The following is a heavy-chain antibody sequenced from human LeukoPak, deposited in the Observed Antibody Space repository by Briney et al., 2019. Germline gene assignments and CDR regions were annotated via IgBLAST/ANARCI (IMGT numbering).Heavy chain of an antibody. Sequence: ASVKVSCKSSGGTFSSYAIIWVRQAPGQGLEWMGGIIPIFGTANYAQKFQGRVTITADESTSTAYMELGSLRSEDTAVYYCARTIVNLGYYGSGSYWNWFDPWGQGTLVTVSS. CDR2: IIPIFGTA. CDR1: GGTFSSYA. CDR3: ARTIVNLGYYGSGSYWNWFDP. V-gene: IGHV1-69*13. J-gene: IGHJ5*02. D-gene: IGHD3-10*01.